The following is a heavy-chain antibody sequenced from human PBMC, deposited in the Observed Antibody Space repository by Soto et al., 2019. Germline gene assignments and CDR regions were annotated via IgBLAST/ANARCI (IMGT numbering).Heavy chain of an antibody. CDR1: GYTFTSYD. J-gene: IGHJ3*02. V-gene: IGHV1-8*01. D-gene: IGHD4-17*01. CDR3: ARVWGDYIDAFDI. CDR2: MNPNSGNT. Sequence: VKVSCKASGYTFTSYDITWVRRAPGQGLEWMGWMNPNSGNTGYAQKFQGRVTMTRNTSISTAYMELSSLRSEDTAVYYCARVWGDYIDAFDIWGQGTMVTVSS.